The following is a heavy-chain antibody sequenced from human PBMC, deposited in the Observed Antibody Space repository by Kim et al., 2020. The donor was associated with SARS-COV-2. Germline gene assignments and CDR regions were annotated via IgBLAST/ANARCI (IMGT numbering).Heavy chain of an antibody. D-gene: IGHD6-19*01. J-gene: IGHJ4*02. CDR3: ARVTRAVAAPFRKDY. V-gene: IGHV4-34*01. CDR1: GGSFSGYY. Sequence: SETLSLTCAVYGGSFSGYYGSWIRQPPGKGLEWIGEINHSGSTNYNPSLKSRVTISVDTSKNQFSLKLSSVTAADTAVYYCARVTRAVAAPFRKDYWGQGTLVTVSS. CDR2: INHSGST.